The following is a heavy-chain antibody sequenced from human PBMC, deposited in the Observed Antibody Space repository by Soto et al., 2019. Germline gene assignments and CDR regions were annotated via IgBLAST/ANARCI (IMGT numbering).Heavy chain of an antibody. V-gene: IGHV4-34*01. CDR2: INHSGST. CDR1: GGAFSGYY. J-gene: IGHJ5*02. CDR3: ARTTTVTNWFDP. Sequence: AETLSLTCAVYGGAFSGYYCIFIRQPPGKGLEWIGEINHSGSTNYNPSLKSRVTISVDTSKNQFSLKLSSVTAADTAVYYCARTTTVTNWFDPWGQGTLVTVSS. D-gene: IGHD4-17*01.